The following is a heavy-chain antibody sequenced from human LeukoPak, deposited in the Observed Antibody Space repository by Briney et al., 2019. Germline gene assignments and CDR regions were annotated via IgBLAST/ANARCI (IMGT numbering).Heavy chain of an antibody. CDR1: GFTFSSYW. CDR3: AKSRTLPDSSGYFMAWGYFDY. CDR2: IKQDGSEK. J-gene: IGHJ4*02. V-gene: IGHV3-7*03. Sequence: GGSLRLSCAASGFTFSSYWMSWVRQAPGKGLEWVANIKQDGSEKYYVDSVKGRFTISRDNAKNSLYLQMNSLRAEDTAVYYCAKSRTLPDSSGYFMAWGYFDYWGQGTLVTVSS. D-gene: IGHD3-22*01.